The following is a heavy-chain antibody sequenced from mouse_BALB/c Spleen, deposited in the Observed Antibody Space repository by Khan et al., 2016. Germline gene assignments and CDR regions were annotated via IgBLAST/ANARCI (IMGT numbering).Heavy chain of an antibody. Sequence: QVRLQQSGAELMKPGASVKISCKTTGYIFTNYWIEWIKERPGHGLEWIGEILPGSGSVNYNEKFRGTATFTAETSSNTAYMQLSSLTSEDSAVYYCARGAYWGPGTLVTVSA. V-gene: IGHV1-9*01. CDR3: ARGAY. CDR1: GYIFTNYW. CDR2: ILPGSGSV. J-gene: IGHJ3*01.